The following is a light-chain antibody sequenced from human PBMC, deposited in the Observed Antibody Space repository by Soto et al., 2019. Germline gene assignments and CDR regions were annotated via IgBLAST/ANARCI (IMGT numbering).Light chain of an antibody. Sequence: EIVLTQSPGTLSLSPGERTTLSCRASQSISSSYLAWYQQKPGQAPRLLVYGASSRATGIPDRFSGSGSGTDFTLTISRLESEVFSLDDCRQYSSTFWTLGQGTRVDSK. V-gene: IGKV3-20*01. CDR2: GAS. CDR1: QSISSSY. J-gene: IGKJ1*01. CDR3: RQYSSTFWT.